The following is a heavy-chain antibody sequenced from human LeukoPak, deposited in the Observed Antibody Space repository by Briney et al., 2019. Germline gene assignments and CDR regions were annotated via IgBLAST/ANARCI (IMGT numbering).Heavy chain of an antibody. Sequence: GGSLRLSWAASGFTFDDYGMSWVRQASGKGLEWVSGINWNGGSTGYADSVKGRFTISRDNAKNSLYLQMNSLRAEDTALYYCARGGHGSSWYPTRNAFDIWGQGTMVTVSS. CDR3: ARGGHGSSWYPTRNAFDI. D-gene: IGHD6-13*01. V-gene: IGHV3-20*04. J-gene: IGHJ3*02. CDR2: INWNGGST. CDR1: GFTFDDYG.